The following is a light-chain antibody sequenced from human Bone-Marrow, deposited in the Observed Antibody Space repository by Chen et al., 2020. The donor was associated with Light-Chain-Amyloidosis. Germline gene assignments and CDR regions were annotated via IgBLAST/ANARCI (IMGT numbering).Light chain of an antibody. V-gene: IGLV3-25*03. Sequence: SYELTQPPSVSVSPGQTARITCSGDDLPTKYAYWYQQKPGQAPVLVIHRDTERPSGISERFSGGSSGTTATLTMSGVQAEAEADYHCQAADSSGTYEVIFGGGNKLTVL. CDR3: QAADSSGTYEVI. CDR1: DLPTKY. J-gene: IGLJ2*01. CDR2: RDT.